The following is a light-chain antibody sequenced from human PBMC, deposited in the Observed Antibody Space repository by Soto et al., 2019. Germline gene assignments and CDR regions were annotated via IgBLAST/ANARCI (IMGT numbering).Light chain of an antibody. CDR3: QQYNNWPRT. V-gene: IGKV3-15*01. Sequence: VITQSPSTLSVSPGERATLSCRASQSVSSNLAWYQQKPGQAPRLLIYGASTRATGIPARFSGSGSGTEFTLTISSLQSEDFAVYYCQQYNNWPRTFGQGTKVDIK. CDR1: QSVSSN. CDR2: GAS. J-gene: IGKJ1*01.